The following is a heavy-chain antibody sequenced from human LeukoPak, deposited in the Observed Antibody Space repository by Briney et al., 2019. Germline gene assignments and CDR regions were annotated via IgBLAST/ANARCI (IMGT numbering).Heavy chain of an antibody. D-gene: IGHD5-24*01. CDR3: ARSGGRDGYNFGY. Sequence: PSETLSLTCTVSGGSISSYYCSWIRQPPGKRLEWIGYIYYSGSTNYNPSLESRVTISVDTSRTHFYLKLSSVTAADTAVYYCARSGGRDGYNFGYWGPGTLVTVSS. V-gene: IGHV4-59*08. CDR1: GGSISSYY. J-gene: IGHJ4*02. CDR2: IYYSGST.